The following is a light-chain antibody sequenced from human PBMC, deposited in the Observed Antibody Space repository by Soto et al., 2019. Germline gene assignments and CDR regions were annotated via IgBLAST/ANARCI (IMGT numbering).Light chain of an antibody. CDR3: QQRRDWPLT. J-gene: IGKJ4*01. Sequence: PGETATLSCRASQSVSSYLAWYKQKPGQAPRLLISDASNRATGIPARFSGGGSGTAFTLTVSSLEPEDFAVYYCQQRRDWPLTFGGGTKVEI. CDR1: QSVSSY. V-gene: IGKV3-11*01. CDR2: DAS.